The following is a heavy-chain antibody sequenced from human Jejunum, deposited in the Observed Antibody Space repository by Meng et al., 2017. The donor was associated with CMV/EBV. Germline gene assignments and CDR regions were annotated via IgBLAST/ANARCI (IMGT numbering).Heavy chain of an antibody. Sequence: AASGFTVTSNYMTWVRQAPGKGLEWVSGIYRGGNTFYAGSVKGRFTISRDTSKNTLFLQMNSLRADDTAIYYCVTDTTSNTPMDVWGQGTTVTVSS. D-gene: IGHD4-11*01. V-gene: IGHV3-53*01. CDR2: IYRGGNT. CDR1: GFTVTSNY. J-gene: IGHJ6*02. CDR3: VTDTTSNTPMDV.